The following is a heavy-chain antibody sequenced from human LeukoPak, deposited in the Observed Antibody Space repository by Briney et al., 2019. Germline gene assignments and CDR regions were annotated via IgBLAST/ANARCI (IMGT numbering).Heavy chain of an antibody. Sequence: ASVKVSCKASGYTFTSYGISWVRQAPGQGLEWMGWISAYNGNTNYAQKLQGRVTMTTDTSTSTAYMELRSLRSDDTAVYYCARDRPGERLWFGELLPRYFDYWGQGTLVTVSS. V-gene: IGHV1-18*01. J-gene: IGHJ4*02. D-gene: IGHD3-10*01. CDR1: GYTFTSYG. CDR2: ISAYNGNT. CDR3: ARDRPGERLWFGELLPRYFDY.